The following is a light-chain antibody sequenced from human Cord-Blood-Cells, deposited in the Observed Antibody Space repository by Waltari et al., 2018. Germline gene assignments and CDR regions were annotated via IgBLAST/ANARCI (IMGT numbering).Light chain of an antibody. J-gene: IGLJ3*02. CDR3: CSYAGSSTFWV. V-gene: IGLV2-23*03. Sequence: QSALTQPASVSGSPGQSITISCTGTSSDVGTYNLVPWYQPHQGKAPKLMIYEGSKRPSGVSNRFSRSKSGNTASLTISGLQAEDEADYYCCSYAGSSTFWVFGGGTKLTVL. CDR2: EGS. CDR1: SSDVGTYNL.